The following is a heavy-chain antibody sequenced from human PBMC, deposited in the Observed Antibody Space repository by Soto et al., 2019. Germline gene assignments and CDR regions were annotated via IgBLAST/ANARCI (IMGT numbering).Heavy chain of an antibody. V-gene: IGHV3-23*01. CDR3: AKGRGGSGSLTPRVDF. Sequence: GGSLRLSCAASGFTFSSYAMSWVRQAPGKGLEWVSAISGSGGSTYYADSVKGRFTISRDGSKNTLYLQMSSLRAEDTALYYCAKGRGGSGSLTPRVDFWGQGTLVTVSS. J-gene: IGHJ4*02. D-gene: IGHD3-10*01. CDR1: GFTFSSYA. CDR2: ISGSGGST.